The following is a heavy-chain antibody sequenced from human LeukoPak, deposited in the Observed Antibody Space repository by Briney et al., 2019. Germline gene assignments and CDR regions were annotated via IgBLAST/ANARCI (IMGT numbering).Heavy chain of an antibody. CDR1: GYNFKGYY. CDR3: ARGTTVTTEFDY. CDR2: INPNSGGT. D-gene: IGHD4-17*01. V-gene: IGHV1-2*02. Sequence: GASVKVSCKASGYNFKGYYIYWVRQAPGQGLEWMGWINPNSGGTNYAQKFQGRVTFTRDTSTSTAYMELSRLRSDDTAVYYCARGTTVTTEFDYWGQGTLVTVSS. J-gene: IGHJ4*02.